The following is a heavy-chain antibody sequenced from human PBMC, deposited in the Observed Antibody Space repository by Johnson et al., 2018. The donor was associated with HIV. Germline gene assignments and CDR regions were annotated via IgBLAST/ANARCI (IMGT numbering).Heavy chain of an antibody. Sequence: QVQLVESGGGVVQPGRSLRLSCAASGFTFSTYGMHWVRQAPGKGLEWVAVISYDGSNEYYADSVKGRFTISRDNAKNSLSLQMNSLRAEDTAVYYCATSGDKYSSNWGDAFDIWGQGTMVTVSS. V-gene: IGHV3-30*19. CDR1: GFTFSTYG. D-gene: IGHD6-13*01. J-gene: IGHJ3*02. CDR3: ATSGDKYSSNWGDAFDI. CDR2: ISYDGSNE.